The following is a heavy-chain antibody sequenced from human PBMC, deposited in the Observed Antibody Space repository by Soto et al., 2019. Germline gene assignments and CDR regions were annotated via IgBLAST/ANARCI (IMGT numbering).Heavy chain of an antibody. CDR2: IYYSGST. J-gene: IGHJ3*02. V-gene: IGHV4-39*01. D-gene: IGHD3-3*01. CDR3: AGITIFGVVIIPNDAFDI. CDR1: GGSISSSSYY. Sequence: SETLSLTCTVSGGSISSSSYYWGWIRQPPGKGLEWIGSIYYSGSTYYNPSLKSRVTISVDTSKNQFSLKLSSVTAADTAVYYCAGITIFGVVIIPNDAFDIWGQGTMVTVSS.